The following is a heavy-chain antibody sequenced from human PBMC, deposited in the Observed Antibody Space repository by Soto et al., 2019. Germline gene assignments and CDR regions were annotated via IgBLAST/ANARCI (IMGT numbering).Heavy chain of an antibody. D-gene: IGHD2-2*01. J-gene: IGHJ4*02. CDR1: GFTFSSHS. CDR3: ARGVQIIVLLPAAIDY. Sequence: EVQLVESGGGLVQPGESLRLSCAASGFTFSSHSMNWVRQAPGKGLEWVSYIHNSSSTIYYADSVRGRFTNSRDNAKNSLYLQMNSLRDEDTAVYYCARGVQIIVLLPAAIDYWGQGTLVTVSS. CDR2: IHNSSSTI. V-gene: IGHV3-48*02.